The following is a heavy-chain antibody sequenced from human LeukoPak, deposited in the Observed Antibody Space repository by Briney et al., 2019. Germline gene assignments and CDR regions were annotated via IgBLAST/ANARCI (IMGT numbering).Heavy chain of an antibody. CDR2: IGTTSGAI. CDR1: GFTFSSYG. Sequence: GGSLRLSCAASGFTFSSYGMHWVRQAPGKGLEWVSYIGTTSGAIYYADSVKGRFTISRDSAKNSLYLQMNSLRAEDTAVYYCARFRTWGDKAFDYWGQGTLVTVSS. D-gene: IGHD2-21*02. V-gene: IGHV3-48*01. CDR3: ARFRTWGDKAFDY. J-gene: IGHJ4*02.